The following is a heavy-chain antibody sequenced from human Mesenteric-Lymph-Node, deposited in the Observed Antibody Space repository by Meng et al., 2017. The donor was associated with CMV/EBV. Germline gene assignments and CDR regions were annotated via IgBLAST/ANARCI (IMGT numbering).Heavy chain of an antibody. Sequence: GESLKISCAASGFIFSSYAMSWVRQTPGKGLEWVSGIRGSGGSTYYADSVKGRFTISRDNSKNTLYLQMNSLRAEDTAVYYCARIQLWMYYFDYWGQGTLVTVSS. V-gene: IGHV3-23*01. D-gene: IGHD5-18*01. CDR1: GFIFSSYA. CDR2: IRGSGGST. CDR3: ARIQLWMYYFDY. J-gene: IGHJ4*02.